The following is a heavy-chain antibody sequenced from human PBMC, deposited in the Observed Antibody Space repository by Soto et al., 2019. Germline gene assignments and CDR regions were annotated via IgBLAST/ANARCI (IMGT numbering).Heavy chain of an antibody. D-gene: IGHD2-21*01. V-gene: IGHV3-30*18. CDR3: AKDRGVWWWDFDY. CDR2: ISYDGSNK. CDR1: GFTFSSYG. J-gene: IGHJ4*02. Sequence: QVQLVESGGGVVQPGRSLRLSCAASGFTFSSYGMHWVRQAPGKGLEWVAIISYDGSNKYYADSVKGRFTISRDNSKNTLSLQMNSLRAEDTAVYYYAKDRGVWWWDFDYWGQGTLVTVSS.